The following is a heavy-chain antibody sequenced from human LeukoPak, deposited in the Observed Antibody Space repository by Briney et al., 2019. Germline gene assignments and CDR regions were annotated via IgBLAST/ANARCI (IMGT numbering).Heavy chain of an antibody. D-gene: IGHD6-13*01. J-gene: IGHJ4*02. CDR2: IKQDGSEK. V-gene: IGHV3-7*01. CDR1: GFSVSGYW. CDR3: AREWQGGIAAAGTRIEGDY. Sequence: QPGGSLRLSCAVSGFSVSGYWMTWVRQAPGKGLEWVANIKQDGSEKNYVDSVKGRFTISRDNAENSLFLRMNSLRVEDTAVYYCAREWQGGIAAAGTRIEGDYWGQGTLVAVSS.